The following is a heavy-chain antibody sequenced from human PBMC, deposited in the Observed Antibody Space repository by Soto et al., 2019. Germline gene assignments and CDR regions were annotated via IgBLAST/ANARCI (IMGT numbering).Heavy chain of an antibody. CDR1: GYTFTSYD. Sequence: ASVKGSCKASGYTFTSYDINWVRQATGQGLEWMGWMNTNSGNTGYAQKFQGRVTMTRNTSISTAYMELSSLRSEDTAVYYCARFSSSDYSGIDVWGQGTKVTVSS. CDR2: MNTNSGNT. J-gene: IGHJ6*02. CDR3: ARFSSSDYSGIDV. V-gene: IGHV1-8*01. D-gene: IGHD6-6*01.